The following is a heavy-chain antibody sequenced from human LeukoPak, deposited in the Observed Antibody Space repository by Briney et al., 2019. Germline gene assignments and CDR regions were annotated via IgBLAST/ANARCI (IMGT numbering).Heavy chain of an antibody. CDR1: GFTFRDYA. J-gene: IGHJ4*01. CDR3: ARGVQLWYFDY. CDR2: ISAAGGAT. Sequence: GGSLRLSCAASGFTFRDYAINWVRQAPGKGLERVSSISAAGGATYYADSAKGRFAISRVNSKNVVYLQMNSLRPDDTAVYYCARGVQLWYFDYWGHGTLVTVSS. V-gene: IGHV3-23*01. D-gene: IGHD1-1*01.